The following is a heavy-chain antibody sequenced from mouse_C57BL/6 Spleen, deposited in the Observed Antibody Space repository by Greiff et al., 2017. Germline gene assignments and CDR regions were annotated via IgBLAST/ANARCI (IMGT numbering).Heavy chain of an antibody. D-gene: IGHD2-2*01. CDR2: INPKNGGT. CDR3: ARAGYAYAMDY. Sequence: VQLQQSGPELVKPGASVKISCKASGYTFTDYYMNWVKQSHGKSLEWIGDINPKNGGTSYNQKFKGKATLTVDKSSSTAYMELRSLTSEDSAVYYCARAGYAYAMDYWGQGTSVTVSS. V-gene: IGHV1-26*01. J-gene: IGHJ4*01. CDR1: GYTFTDYY.